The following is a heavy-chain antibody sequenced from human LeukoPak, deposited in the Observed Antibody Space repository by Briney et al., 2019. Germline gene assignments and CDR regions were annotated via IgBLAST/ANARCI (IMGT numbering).Heavy chain of an antibody. CDR3: SRENGAFSPFGY. V-gene: IGHV4-4*02. D-gene: IGHD2-8*01. Sequence: SETLSLTCGVSGGSISNNNWWSWVRPPPGQGLEWIGEISLSGLTNYNPPLKSRVTVVLDNSKNHLSLNLTSVTAADTAVYYCSRENGAFSPFGYWGQGTLVTVPS. J-gene: IGHJ4*02. CDR1: GGSISNNNW. CDR2: ISLSGLT.